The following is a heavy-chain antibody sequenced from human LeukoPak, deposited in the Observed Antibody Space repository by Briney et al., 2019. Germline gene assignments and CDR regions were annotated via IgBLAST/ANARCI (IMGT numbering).Heavy chain of an antibody. CDR1: GFTFSSYA. Sequence: GGSLRLSCAASGFTFSSYAMSWVRQAPGKGLEWVSVIYSGGSTYYADSVKGRFTISRDNSKNTLYLQMNSLRAEDTAVYYCAKGVHMVRGVTSPWFDPWGQGTLVTVSS. V-gene: IGHV3-23*03. CDR3: AKGVHMVRGVTSPWFDP. J-gene: IGHJ5*02. CDR2: IYSGGST. D-gene: IGHD3-10*01.